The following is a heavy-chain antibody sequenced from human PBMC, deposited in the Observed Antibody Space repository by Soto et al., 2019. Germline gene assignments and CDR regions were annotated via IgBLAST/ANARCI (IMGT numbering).Heavy chain of an antibody. D-gene: IGHD3-22*01. V-gene: IGHV4-4*02. CDR1: GGSISSSNW. Sequence: QVQLQESGPGLVKPSGTLSLTCAVSGGSISSSNWWSWVRQPPGKGLEWIGEIYHSGSTNYNPSLKSRVTISVAKSKTQFSLKLSSVTAADTAVYYCARCLNYYDSSGYYYFDYWGQGTLVTVSS. CDR3: ARCLNYYDSSGYYYFDY. J-gene: IGHJ4*02. CDR2: IYHSGST.